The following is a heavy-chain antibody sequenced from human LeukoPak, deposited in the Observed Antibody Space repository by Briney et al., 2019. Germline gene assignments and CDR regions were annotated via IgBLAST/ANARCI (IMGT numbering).Heavy chain of an antibody. V-gene: IGHV3-23*01. CDR1: GFTFSSYA. CDR3: AKLTRGYCSSTACPNWFDP. CDR2: ISDSGGTT. Sequence: GGSLRLSCAASGFTFSSYAMSWVRHAPGEGLEWVSAISDSGGTTYYADSVKGQFTISRDNSKNTLYLQMNSLRGEDTAVYYCAKLTRGYCSSTACPNWFDPWGQGTLVTVSS. D-gene: IGHD2-2*01. J-gene: IGHJ5*02.